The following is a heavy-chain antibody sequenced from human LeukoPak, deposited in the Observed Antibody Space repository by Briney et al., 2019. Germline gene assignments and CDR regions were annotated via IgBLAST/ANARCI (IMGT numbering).Heavy chain of an antibody. D-gene: IGHD7-27*01. CDR3: ARGTTGAYFGTPPYFDY. CDR1: GVSINGYY. J-gene: IGHJ4*02. CDR2: IYYSGST. Sequence: SEPLSLTCSVSGVSINGYYWSWIRQSPGKGLERIGYIYYSGSTNYNPSLESRVTISLDTSRNQFSLRLKSVTAADTAVYFCARGTTGAYFGTPPYFDYWGQGSLVTVSS. V-gene: IGHV4-59*01.